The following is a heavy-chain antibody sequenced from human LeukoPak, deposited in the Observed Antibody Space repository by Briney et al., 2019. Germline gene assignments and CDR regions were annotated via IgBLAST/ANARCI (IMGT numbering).Heavy chain of an antibody. CDR3: ARGNWWFDP. Sequence: SETLSLTCTVSGGSISSYYWSWIRQPAGKGLEWIGSIYYSGSTYYNPSLKSRVTISVDMSKNQFSLRLSSVTAADTAVYYCARGNWWFDPWGQGTLVTVSS. CDR2: IYYSGST. V-gene: IGHV4-4*07. J-gene: IGHJ5*02. CDR1: GGSISSYY.